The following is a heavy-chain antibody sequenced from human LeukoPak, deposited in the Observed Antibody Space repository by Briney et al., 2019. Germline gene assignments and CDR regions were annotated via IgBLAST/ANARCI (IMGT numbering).Heavy chain of an antibody. J-gene: IGHJ6*02. V-gene: IGHV4-30-4*01. D-gene: IGHD4-17*01. Sequence: SETLSLTCTVSGGSISSGDYYWSWIRQPPGKGLEWIGYIYYSGSTYYNPSLKSRVTISVDTSKNQFSLKLSSVTAADTAVYYCARYYGDYYYGMDVWGQGTTVTVSS. CDR1: GGSISSGDYY. CDR3: ARYYGDYYYGMDV. CDR2: IYYSGST.